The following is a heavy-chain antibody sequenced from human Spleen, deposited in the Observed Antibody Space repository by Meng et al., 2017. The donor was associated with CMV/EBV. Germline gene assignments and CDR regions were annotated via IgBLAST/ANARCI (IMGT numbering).Heavy chain of an antibody. Sequence: GESLKISCTGSRFSFTDYLMRWVRQAPGKGLEWVGRTRNRGNSYTTEYAASVKGRFTISRDNSTYSLYLQMNSLKTEDTAVYYCAREFDIWSGSFDYWGQGTLVTVSS. CDR1: RFSFTDYL. CDR2: TRNRGNSYTT. CDR3: AREFDIWSGSFDY. J-gene: IGHJ4*02. V-gene: IGHV3-72*01. D-gene: IGHD3-3*01.